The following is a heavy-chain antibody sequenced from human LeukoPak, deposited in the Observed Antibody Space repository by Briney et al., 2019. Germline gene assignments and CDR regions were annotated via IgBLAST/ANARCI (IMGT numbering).Heavy chain of an antibody. CDR2: VFYIGST. CDR3: ARHASATYDNWFDP. Sequence: SETLSFTCTVSGGSISSYYWSWIRQPPGKGLEWIGYVFYIGSTNYNPSLKSRVTISVDTSKNQFSLKLYSVTAADTAVYYCARHASATYDNWFDPWGQGTLVTVSS. CDR1: GGSISSYY. D-gene: IGHD1-26*01. J-gene: IGHJ5*02. V-gene: IGHV4-59*08.